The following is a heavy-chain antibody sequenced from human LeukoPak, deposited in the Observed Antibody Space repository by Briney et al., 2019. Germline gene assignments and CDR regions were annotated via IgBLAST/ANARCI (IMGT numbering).Heavy chain of an antibody. CDR3: ARDTRVAGSSYPLY. V-gene: IGHV1-2*02. J-gene: IGHJ4*02. D-gene: IGHD6-19*01. CDR2: INPNSGGT. CDR1: GYTFTGYY. Sequence: ASVKVSCKASGYTFTGYYMHWVRQAPGQGLEWMGWINPNSGGTNYAQKFQGRVTMTRDTSISTAYMELSRLRSDDTAVYYCARDTRVAGSSYPLYWGQGTLVTVSS.